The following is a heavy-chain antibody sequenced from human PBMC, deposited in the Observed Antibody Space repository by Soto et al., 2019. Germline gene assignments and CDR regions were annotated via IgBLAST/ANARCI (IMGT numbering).Heavy chain of an antibody. D-gene: IGHD2-15*01. CDR1: GYTFTSYG. Sequence: ASVKVSCKASGYTFTSYGINWVRQAPGQGLEWMGWISAYNGNTNYAQKLQGRVTMTTDTSTSTAYMELRSLRSDDTAVYYCARAQIVVVVAATPNWFDPWGQGTLVTVSS. J-gene: IGHJ5*02. CDR3: ARAQIVVVVAATPNWFDP. CDR2: ISAYNGNT. V-gene: IGHV1-18*01.